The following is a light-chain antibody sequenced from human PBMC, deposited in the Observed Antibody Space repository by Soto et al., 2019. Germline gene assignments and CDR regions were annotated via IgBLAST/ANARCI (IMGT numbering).Light chain of an antibody. Sequence: QSALTQPRSVSGSPGQSVTISCAGTSSDVGGYNYVSWYQQLPGKAPKLMIYDVTKRTSGVPHRFSGSKSGNTASLTISGLQAEDEADYYCCSYAGTFTFVFGAGTKLTVL. V-gene: IGLV2-11*01. J-gene: IGLJ1*01. CDR3: CSYAGTFTFV. CDR1: SSDVGGYNY. CDR2: DVT.